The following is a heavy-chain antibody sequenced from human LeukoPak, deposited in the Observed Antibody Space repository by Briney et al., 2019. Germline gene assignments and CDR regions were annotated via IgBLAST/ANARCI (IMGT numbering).Heavy chain of an antibody. Sequence: GRSLRLSCAASGFTFSIYGMHWVRQAPGKGLEWVAVIWYDGSNKYYADSVKGRFTISRDNSKNTLYLQMNSLRAEDTAVYYCVRGERQWDQFDCWGQGTPVTVSS. CDR1: GFTFSIYG. V-gene: IGHV3-33*01. CDR3: VRGERQWDQFDC. J-gene: IGHJ4*02. CDR2: IWYDGSNK. D-gene: IGHD1-26*01.